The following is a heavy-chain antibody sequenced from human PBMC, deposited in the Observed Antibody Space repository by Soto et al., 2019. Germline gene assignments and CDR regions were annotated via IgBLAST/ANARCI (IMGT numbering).Heavy chain of an antibody. V-gene: IGHV3-30-3*01. CDR2: ISSDGSNK. D-gene: IGHD1-26*01. J-gene: IGHJ4*02. Sequence: QVPLVESGGGVVQPGRSLRLFCAVSGFTFSSHAMHWFRQAPGKGLEWVTLISSDGSNKYYADAVKGRFTTYRDNSKNTIYLHRNCLRVEDTSVYYCARDDEGGSDCDLGYWGQGALVTVSS. CDR1: GFTFSSHA. CDR3: ARDDEGGSDCDLGY.